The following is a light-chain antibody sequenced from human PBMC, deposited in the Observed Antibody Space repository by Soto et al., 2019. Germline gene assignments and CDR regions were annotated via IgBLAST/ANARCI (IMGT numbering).Light chain of an antibody. J-gene: IGLJ7*01. V-gene: IGLV2-14*01. Sequence: QPVLTQPASVSGSPGQSIAISCTGTSSDIGTYNYVSWYQHHPGRAPRLIIYEVSNRPSGVSNRFSGSKSGNTASLTISGLQAEDEADYYCTSYTSINTLQFGGGTQLTVL. CDR3: TSYTSINTLQ. CDR2: EVS. CDR1: SSDIGTYNY.